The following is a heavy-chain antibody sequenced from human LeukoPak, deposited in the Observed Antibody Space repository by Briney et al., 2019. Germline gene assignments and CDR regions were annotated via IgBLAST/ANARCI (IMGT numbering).Heavy chain of an antibody. D-gene: IGHD3-3*01. V-gene: IGHV1-46*01. Sequence: GASVKVSCKASGYTFTSYYMHWVRQAPGQGLEWMGIINPSGGSTSYAQKFQGRVTMTRDTSISTAYMELSRLRSDDTAVYYCARSGSKGTIFGVVIRVPQNRWFDPWGQGTLVTVSS. J-gene: IGHJ5*02. CDR2: INPSGGST. CDR3: ARSGSKGTIFGVVIRVPQNRWFDP. CDR1: GYTFTSYY.